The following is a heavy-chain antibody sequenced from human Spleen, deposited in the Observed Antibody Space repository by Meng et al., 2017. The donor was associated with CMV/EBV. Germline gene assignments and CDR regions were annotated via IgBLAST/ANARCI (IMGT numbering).Heavy chain of an antibody. V-gene: IGHV3-7*01. CDR3: ARELGYCSSTSCPFDY. Sequence: GESLKISCAASSFTFSSYAMHWVRQAPGKGLEWVANIKQDGSEKYYVDSVKGRFTISRDNAKNSLYLQMNSLRAEDTAVYYCARELGYCSSTSCPFDYWGQGTLVTVSS. J-gene: IGHJ4*02. D-gene: IGHD2-2*01. CDR2: IKQDGSEK. CDR1: SFTFSSYA.